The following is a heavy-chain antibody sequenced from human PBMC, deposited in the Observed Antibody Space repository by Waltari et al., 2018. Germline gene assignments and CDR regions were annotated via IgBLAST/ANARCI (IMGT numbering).Heavy chain of an antibody. V-gene: IGHV3-74*01. D-gene: IGHD4-17*01. Sequence: EVQLEESGGGLVQPGGSLRLSCAASGFTFSRHWITWVRQAPGKGLVGVSRINGDGSSTSYADSVKGRFTISRDNAKNTLYLQMNSLRAEDTAVYYCSRDLQHGDFGRGRDYWGQGTLVTVSS. CDR1: GFTFSRHW. J-gene: IGHJ4*02. CDR3: SRDLQHGDFGRGRDY. CDR2: INGDGSST.